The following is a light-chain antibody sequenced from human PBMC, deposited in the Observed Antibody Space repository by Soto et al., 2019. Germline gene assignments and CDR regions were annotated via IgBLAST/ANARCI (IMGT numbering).Light chain of an antibody. CDR2: DAS. Sequence: DIQMTQSPSTLSASVGDRVTTTCRASQSISSWLAWYQQKPGKAPKLLIYDASSLQSGVPSRFSGSGSGTDFTLTISSLQPEDFATYYCQQSYSTPPGTFGQGTKVDI. J-gene: IGKJ1*01. CDR1: QSISSW. V-gene: IGKV1-39*01. CDR3: QQSYSTPPGT.